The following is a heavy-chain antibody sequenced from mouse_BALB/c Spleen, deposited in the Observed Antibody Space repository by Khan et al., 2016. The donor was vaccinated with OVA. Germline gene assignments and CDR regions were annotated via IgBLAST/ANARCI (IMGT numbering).Heavy chain of an antibody. CDR3: ARSYGSGFAY. D-gene: IGHD1-1*01. CDR1: GYSFTGYF. V-gene: IGHV1-20*02. J-gene: IGHJ3*01. CDR2: INPHIGET. Sequence: VQLQQSGPELVKPGASVKISCKASGYSFTGYFMNWEMQSHGKSLEWIGRINPHIGETFYNQKFKGKATLTVDESSSTAHMELRSLASEDSAVYYCARSYGSGFAYWGQGTLVTVSA.